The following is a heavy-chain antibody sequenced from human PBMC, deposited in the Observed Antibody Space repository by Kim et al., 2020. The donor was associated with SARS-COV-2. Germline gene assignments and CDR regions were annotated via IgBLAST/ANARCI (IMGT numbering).Heavy chain of an antibody. Sequence: SPNYNPSLKGRVTLSVDTSKNQFSLTLSSVTAADTAVYYCARLAHSSDGYWGQGALVTVSS. J-gene: IGHJ4*02. CDR3: ARLAHSSDGY. D-gene: IGHD6-6*01. CDR2: SP. V-gene: IGHV4-34*01.